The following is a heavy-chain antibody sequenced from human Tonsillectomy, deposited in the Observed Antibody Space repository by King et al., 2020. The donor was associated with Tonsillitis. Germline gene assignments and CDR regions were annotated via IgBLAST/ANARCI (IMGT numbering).Heavy chain of an antibody. CDR3: ARGPDARGSGWHFDC. V-gene: IGHV3-20*04. Sequence: VQLVESGGGVARPGGSLRLSCAASGFRFDDYGMNWVRQAPGKGLEWVSGINWSGGSTAYTDSVKGRFTISRDNAKNSLYLQMNSLRAEDTALYYCARGPDARGSGWHFDCWVQGTLVTVSS. D-gene: IGHD6-19*01. J-gene: IGHJ4*02. CDR2: INWSGGST. CDR1: GFRFDDYG.